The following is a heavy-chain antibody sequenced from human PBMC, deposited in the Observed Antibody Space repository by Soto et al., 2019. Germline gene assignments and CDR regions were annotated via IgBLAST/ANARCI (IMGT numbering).Heavy chain of an antibody. CDR1: GGSISSGGYY. Sequence: SETLSLTCTVSGGSISSGGYYWSWIRQHPGKGLEWIGYIYYSGSTYYNPSLKSRVTISVDTSKNQFSLKLSSVTAADTAVYYCARGIAARESFDYWCQGTLVTVSS. V-gene: IGHV4-31*03. J-gene: IGHJ4*02. CDR2: IYYSGST. CDR3: ARGIAARESFDY. D-gene: IGHD6-6*01.